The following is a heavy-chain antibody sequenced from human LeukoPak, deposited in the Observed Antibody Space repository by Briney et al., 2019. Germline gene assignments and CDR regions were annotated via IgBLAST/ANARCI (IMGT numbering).Heavy chain of an antibody. CDR3: ARGSGPIPRA. J-gene: IGHJ3*01. D-gene: IGHD2-2*02. CDR1: GGSISSGGYY. CDR2: IYSTGTT. V-gene: IGHV4-31*03. Sequence: PSQTLSLTCTVSGGSISSGGYYWTWIRQHPGKGLEWIGYIYSTGTTHYNSSLKGRLSISLDTSKNQFSLRLSSVTAADTAVYFCARGSGPIPRAWGQGVVVTVSS.